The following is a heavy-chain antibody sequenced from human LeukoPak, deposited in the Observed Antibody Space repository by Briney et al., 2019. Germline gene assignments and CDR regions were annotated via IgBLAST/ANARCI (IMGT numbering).Heavy chain of an antibody. CDR1: GFTLSSYV. CDR3: ARDAGLYYYYKDV. J-gene: IGHJ6*03. Sequence: GGSLRLSCAGSGFTLSSYVMSWVRQAPGKGLEWVSIISGGGVKTYYADSVKGRFTISRDNSKNTLYLQMNSLRAEDTAVYYCARDAGLYYYYKDVWGKGTTVTVSS. D-gene: IGHD3/OR15-3a*01. CDR2: ISGGGVKT. V-gene: IGHV3-23*01.